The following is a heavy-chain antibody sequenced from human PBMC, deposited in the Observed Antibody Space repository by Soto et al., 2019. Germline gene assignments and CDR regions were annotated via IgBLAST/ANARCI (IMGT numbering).Heavy chain of an antibody. Sequence: EVQLVESGGGLVQPGGSLRLSCAASGFTFSNYGMNWARQAPGRGLEWVTHINAPGETKSYSDSVKGRFTISRDDAKNSPYLPMNRLTADETAIYYCSRDPEGINDFAYWGPGTLVTVSS. V-gene: IGHV3-48*04. D-gene: IGHD2-21*01. J-gene: IGHJ4*01. CDR3: SRDPEGINDFAY. CDR2: INAPGETK. CDR1: GFTFSNYG.